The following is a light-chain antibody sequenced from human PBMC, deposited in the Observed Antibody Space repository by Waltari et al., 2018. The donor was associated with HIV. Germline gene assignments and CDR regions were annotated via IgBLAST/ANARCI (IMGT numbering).Light chain of an antibody. Sequence: VVTQEPSLTVSPGGTIILTCWSSEGAVTTKNYAYWVQQKPGQAPTTLIHDTTQRHFWTPARFSGFLLGDKAALTLSGALSEDEGVYFCLLFFGATRVFGGGTMVTVL. CDR1: EGAVTTKNY. V-gene: IGLV7-46*01. CDR2: DTT. J-gene: IGLJ2*01. CDR3: LLFFGATRV.